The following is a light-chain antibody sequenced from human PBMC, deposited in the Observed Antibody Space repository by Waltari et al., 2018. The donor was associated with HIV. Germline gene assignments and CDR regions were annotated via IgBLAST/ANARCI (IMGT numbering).Light chain of an antibody. J-gene: IGKJ4*01. V-gene: IGKV1-39*01. CDR2: AAS. CDR1: QSISSY. CDR3: QQSYSTPVT. Sequence: DIQMTQSPSSLSASVGARVTITCRASQSISSYLNWYQQKPGKAPKVLIYAASSLQSGVPSRFSGSGSGTDFTLTISSLQPEDFATYYCQQSYSTPVTFGGGTKVEIK.